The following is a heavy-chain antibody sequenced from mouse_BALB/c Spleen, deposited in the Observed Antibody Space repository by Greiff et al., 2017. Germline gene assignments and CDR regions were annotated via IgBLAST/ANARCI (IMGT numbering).Heavy chain of an antibody. Sequence: EVQLMESGGGLVQPGGSRKLSCAASGFTFSSFGMHWVRQAPEKGLEWVAYISSGSSTIYYADTVKGRFTISRDNPKNTLFLQMTSLRSEDTAMYYCAREGDPGFAYWGQGTLVTVSA. CDR2: ISSGSSTI. V-gene: IGHV5-17*02. CDR1: GFTFSSFG. D-gene: IGHD3-3*01. J-gene: IGHJ3*01. CDR3: AREGDPGFAY.